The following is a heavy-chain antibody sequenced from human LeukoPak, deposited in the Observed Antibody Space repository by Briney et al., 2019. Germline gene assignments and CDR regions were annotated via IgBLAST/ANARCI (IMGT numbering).Heavy chain of an antibody. CDR3: ARGAWYSSSWNGGHAFDI. V-gene: IGHV1-8*03. CDR2: MNPNSGNT. J-gene: IGHJ3*02. D-gene: IGHD6-13*01. Sequence: GASVKVSCKASGYTFTGYYMHWVRQATGQGLEWLGWMNPNSGNTGYAQKFQGRVTITRHTSISTAYMELSSLRSEDTAVYYCARGAWYSSSWNGGHAFDIWGQGTMVTVSS. CDR1: GYTFTGYY.